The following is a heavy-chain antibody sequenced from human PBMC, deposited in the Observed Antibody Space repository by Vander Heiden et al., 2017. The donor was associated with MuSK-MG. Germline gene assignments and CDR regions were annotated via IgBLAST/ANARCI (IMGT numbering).Heavy chain of an antibody. CDR1: GHTFTSYG. J-gene: IGHJ4*02. Sequence: QVQLVQSGAEVKKPGASVKVSCKASGHTFTSYGIRWVRQAPGQGLEWMGWISTYNGNTNYAKKLQGRVTMTTDTSTSTAYMELRSLRSDDTAVYYCARAGPFLRRGNENDYWGQGTLVTVSS. V-gene: IGHV1-18*04. CDR2: ISTYNGNT. CDR3: ARAGPFLRRGNENDY. D-gene: IGHD1-1*01.